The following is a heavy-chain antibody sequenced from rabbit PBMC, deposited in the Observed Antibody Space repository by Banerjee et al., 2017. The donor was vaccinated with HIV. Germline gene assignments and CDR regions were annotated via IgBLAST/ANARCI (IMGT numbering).Heavy chain of an antibody. CDR1: GIDLSSGYD. D-gene: IGHD4-2*01. CDR3: ARGSAYAGAGYAL. J-gene: IGHJ3*01. V-gene: IGHV1S40*01. Sequence: QSLEESGGGLVKPGASLTLTCTASGIDLSSGYDMCWVRQAPGKGLEWIGCIGAGSGATYYASWAKGRFTISKTSSTTVALQMTSLTAADTATYFCARGSAYAGAGYALWGQGTLVTVS. CDR2: IGAGSGAT.